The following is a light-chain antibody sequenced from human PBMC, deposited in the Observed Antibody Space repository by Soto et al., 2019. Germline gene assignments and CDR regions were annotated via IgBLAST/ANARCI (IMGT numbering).Light chain of an antibody. CDR2: GNT. Sequence: QSVLTQPPSVSGAPGQRVTISCTGSSSNIGAGYDVNWYQQLPGTAPKLLIYGNTNRPSGVPDRFSGSKSGTSGSLAISGLQTEDEAEYYCQSWDTSLSGSVFGGGTQLTV. CDR3: QSWDTSLSGSV. V-gene: IGLV1-40*01. J-gene: IGLJ2*01. CDR1: SSNIGAGYD.